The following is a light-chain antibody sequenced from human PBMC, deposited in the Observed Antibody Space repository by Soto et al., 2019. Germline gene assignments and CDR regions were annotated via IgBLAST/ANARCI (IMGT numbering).Light chain of an antibody. CDR3: QQSFT. V-gene: IGKV1-5*03. J-gene: IGKJ3*01. CDR2: KAS. Sequence: DIQMTQSPSTLSASVGDRVTITCRASQSISSWLAWYQQKPGKAPTLLIYKASSVESGVPARFSGSGSGTEFTLTISSLQPDDFATYYCQQSFTFGPGTKVDIK. CDR1: QSISSW.